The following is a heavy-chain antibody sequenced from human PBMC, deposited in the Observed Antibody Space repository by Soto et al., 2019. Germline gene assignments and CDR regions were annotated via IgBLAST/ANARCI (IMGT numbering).Heavy chain of an antibody. J-gene: IGHJ4*02. Sequence: QVQLVQSGAEVKKPGASVKVSCKASGYTFTSYYMHWVRQAPGQGLEWMGIINPSGGSTSYAQKFQGRVXXTXDXXTSQVYMELSSLRSEDTAVYYCASTGPMVYAPYDYWGQGTLVTVSS. CDR1: GYTFTSYY. CDR2: INPSGGST. D-gene: IGHD2-8*01. CDR3: ASTGPMVYAPYDY. V-gene: IGHV1-46*01.